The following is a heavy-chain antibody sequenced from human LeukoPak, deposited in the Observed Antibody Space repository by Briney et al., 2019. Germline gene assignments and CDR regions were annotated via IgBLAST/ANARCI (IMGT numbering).Heavy chain of an antibody. J-gene: IGHJ4*02. D-gene: IGHD2-2*01. CDR2: ISSSGSTI. V-gene: IGHV3-11*04. Sequence: GGSLRLSCAASGFTFSDYYMSWIRQAPGKGLEWVSYISSSGSTIYYADSVKGRFTISRDNAKNSLYLQMNSLRAEDTAVYYCARFQRDKPATHPDYWGPGTLVTVSS. CDR3: ARFQRDKPATHPDY. CDR1: GFTFSDYY.